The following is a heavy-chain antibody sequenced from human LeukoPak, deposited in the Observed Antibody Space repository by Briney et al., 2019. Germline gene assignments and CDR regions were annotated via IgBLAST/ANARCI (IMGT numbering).Heavy chain of an antibody. Sequence: QPGGSLRLSCAASGFTFSDYSMNWVRQAPGKGLEWVSYISFSVNTKYYGDSVKGRFTISRDNAKNSLYLQMNSLRAEDTAVYYCARVPSSSWYYFDYWGQGTLVTVSS. J-gene: IGHJ4*01. CDR3: ARVPSSSWYYFDY. CDR1: GFTFSDYS. CDR2: ISFSVNTK. V-gene: IGHV3-48*04. D-gene: IGHD6-13*01.